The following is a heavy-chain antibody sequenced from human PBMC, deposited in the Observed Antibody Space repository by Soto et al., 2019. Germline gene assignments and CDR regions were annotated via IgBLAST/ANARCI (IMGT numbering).Heavy chain of an antibody. CDR2: IIPIFGTA. Sequence: QVQLVQSGAEVKKPGSSVKVSCKASGGTFSSYAISWVRQAPGQGLEWMGGIIPIFGTANYAQKFQGRVTITADESTSKAYMELSSLRSEDTAVYYCAREISTVVTGWFDPWGQGTLVTVSS. D-gene: IGHD2-15*01. CDR1: GGTFSSYA. V-gene: IGHV1-69*12. J-gene: IGHJ5*02. CDR3: AREISTVVTGWFDP.